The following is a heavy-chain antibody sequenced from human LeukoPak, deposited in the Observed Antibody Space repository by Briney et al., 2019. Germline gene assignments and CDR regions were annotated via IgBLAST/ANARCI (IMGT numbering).Heavy chain of an antibody. J-gene: IGHJ4*02. CDR2: IGNSSGNT. CDR3: ARDHRYAFDN. V-gene: IGHV3-48*01. D-gene: IGHD5-12*01. CDR1: GFNFIDYS. Sequence: GGSLRLSCAASGFNFIDYSKNWVRQAPGKGLEWISYIGNSSGNTKYADAVKGRFTISRDKARNSLYLQMDSLRVEDTAVYYCARDHRYAFDNWGQGRLV.